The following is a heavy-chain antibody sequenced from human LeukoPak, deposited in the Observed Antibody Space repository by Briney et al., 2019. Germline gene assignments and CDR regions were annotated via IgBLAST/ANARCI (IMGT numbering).Heavy chain of an antibody. V-gene: IGHV3-7*01. Sequence: GGSLRLSCAASGFTVSSNYMSWVRQAPGKGLEWVANIKQDGSEKYYVDSVKGRFTISRDNAKNSLYLQMNSLRAEDTAVYYCATIVLLWFGETPESPFDYWGQGTLVTVSS. D-gene: IGHD3-10*01. CDR2: IKQDGSEK. CDR3: ATIVLLWFGETPESPFDY. CDR1: GFTVSSNY. J-gene: IGHJ4*02.